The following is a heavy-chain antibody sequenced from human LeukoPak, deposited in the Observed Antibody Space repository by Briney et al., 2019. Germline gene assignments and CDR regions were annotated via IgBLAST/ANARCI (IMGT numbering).Heavy chain of an antibody. Sequence: GGSLRLSCAASGFTFSSYAMSWVRQAPGMGLEWVSDISGSGDSTYYADSVKGRFTISRDNSKNTLYLQMNSLRAEDTALYYCAQDRRPDGGGGTVDYWGQGTLVTVSS. J-gene: IGHJ4*02. CDR3: AQDRRPDGGGGTVDY. CDR1: GFTFSSYA. CDR2: ISGSGDST. V-gene: IGHV3-23*01. D-gene: IGHD4-23*01.